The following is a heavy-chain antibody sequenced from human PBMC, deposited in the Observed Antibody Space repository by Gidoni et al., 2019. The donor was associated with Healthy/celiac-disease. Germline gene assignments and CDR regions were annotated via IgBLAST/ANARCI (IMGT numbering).Heavy chain of an antibody. V-gene: IGHV4-59*01. CDR1: GGSISSYY. CDR2: IYYSGST. Sequence: QVQLQESGPGLVKPSETLSLTCTVSGGSISSYYWSWIRQPPGKGLEWIGYIYYSGSTNYNPSLKSRVTISVDTSKNQFSLKLSSVTAADTAVYYCARDGYDFWSGYYDYYMDVWGKGTTVTVSS. J-gene: IGHJ6*03. CDR3: ARDGYDFWSGYYDYYMDV. D-gene: IGHD3-3*01.